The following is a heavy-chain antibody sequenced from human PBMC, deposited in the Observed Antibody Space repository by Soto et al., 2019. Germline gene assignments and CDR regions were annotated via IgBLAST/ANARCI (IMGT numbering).Heavy chain of an antibody. D-gene: IGHD1-20*01. V-gene: IGHV3-30-3*01. CDR2: ISYDGSNK. J-gene: IGHJ6*02. CDR1: GFTFSSYA. CDR3: AKVRYNWNYYGMDV. Sequence: GGSLRLSCAASGFTFSSYAMHWVRQAPGKGLEWVAVISYDGSNKYYADSVKGRFTISRDNSKNTLYLQMNSLRAEDTAVYYCAKVRYNWNYYGMDVWGQGTTVTVSS.